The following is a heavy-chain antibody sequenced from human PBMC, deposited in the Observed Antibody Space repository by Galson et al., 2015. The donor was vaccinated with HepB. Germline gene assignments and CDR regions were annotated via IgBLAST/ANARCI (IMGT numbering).Heavy chain of an antibody. CDR3: ARRGYCSSTSCFVDPLGMDV. V-gene: IGHV4-59*08. D-gene: IGHD2-2*01. CDR2: IYYSGST. J-gene: IGHJ6*02. Sequence: LSLTCTVSGGPISSYYWSWIRQPPGKGLEWIGYIYYSGSTNYNPSLKSRVTISVDTSKNQFSLKLSSVTAADTAVYYCARRGYCSSTSCFVDPLGMDVWGQGTTVTVSS. CDR1: GGPISSYY.